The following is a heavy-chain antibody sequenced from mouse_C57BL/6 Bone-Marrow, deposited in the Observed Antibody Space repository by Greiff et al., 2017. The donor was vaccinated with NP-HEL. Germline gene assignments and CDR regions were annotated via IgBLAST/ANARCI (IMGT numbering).Heavy chain of an antibody. CDR3: TRSGSSPHWYFDV. J-gene: IGHJ1*03. CDR1: GYTFTSYW. V-gene: IGHV1-5*01. CDR2: IYPGNSDT. D-gene: IGHD1-1*01. Sequence: VQLQQPGAELVRPGSSVKLSCKASGYTFTSYWMHWVKQRPGQGLEWIGAIYPGNSDTSYNQKFKGKAKLTAVTSASTAYMELSSLTNEDSAVYYCTRSGSSPHWYFDVWGTGTTVTVSS.